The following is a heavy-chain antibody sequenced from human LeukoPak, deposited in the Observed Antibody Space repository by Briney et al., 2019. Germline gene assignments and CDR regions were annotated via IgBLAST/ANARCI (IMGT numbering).Heavy chain of an antibody. D-gene: IGHD2-2*01. CDR1: GYTFDIYA. CDR2: INAGNGKT. CDR3: ARGVWSSHNKEYFLDH. Sequence: ASVKVSCQTSGYTFDIYAMNWVRQAPGQRPEWMGWINAGNGKTKYSQSFQGGVTITRDTSASTAYMELSSLRSEDTAVYYCARGVWSSHNKEYFLDHWGQGTLVTVSS. V-gene: IGHV1-3*01. J-gene: IGHJ4*02.